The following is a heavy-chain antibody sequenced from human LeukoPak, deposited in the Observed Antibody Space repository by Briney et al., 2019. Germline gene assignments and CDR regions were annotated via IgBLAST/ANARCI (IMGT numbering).Heavy chain of an antibody. CDR1: GFMFHQYA. CDR3: AKDTGDGYPRFQHLES. Sequence: RTGGTLRLSCDTSGFMFHQYAMHWARLAPGKGLEWVSGIAWNSGKTDYADSVRGRFSISRDRAKNSLYLYMHNLRLDDTAFYYCAKDTGDGYPRFQHLESWGQGTQVTVSS. J-gene: IGHJ4*02. D-gene: IGHD2-2*03. CDR2: IAWNSGKT. V-gene: IGHV3-9*01.